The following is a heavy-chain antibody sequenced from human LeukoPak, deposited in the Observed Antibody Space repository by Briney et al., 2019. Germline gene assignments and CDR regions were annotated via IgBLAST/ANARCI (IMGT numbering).Heavy chain of an antibody. Sequence: PGRSLRLSCAASGFTFSSYGMHWVRQAPGKGLEWVAVISYDGSNKYYADSVKGRFTISRDNSKNTLYLQVNSLRAEDTAVYYCAKEVGYCSSTSCYTPYYYYYGMDVWGQGTTVTVSS. CDR3: AKEVGYCSSTSCYTPYYYYYGMDV. V-gene: IGHV3-30*18. CDR2: ISYDGSNK. D-gene: IGHD2-2*02. J-gene: IGHJ6*02. CDR1: GFTFSSYG.